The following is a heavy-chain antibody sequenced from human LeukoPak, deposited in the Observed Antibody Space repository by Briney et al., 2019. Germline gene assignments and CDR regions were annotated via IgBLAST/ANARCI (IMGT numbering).Heavy chain of an antibody. CDR3: PRDVIMGDDQGWFDP. J-gene: IGHJ5*02. CDR2: IKPKRGGK. V-gene: IGHV1-2*02. D-gene: IGHD3-16*01. Sequence: GASVNVSCKSCGYTFSDYVIHGVRQPRGKGLEGMGWIKPKRGGKNYVRKFQGRVTMARDTSINTVYMELCSCNSNATAMYYCPRDVIMGDDQGWFDPWGKGTLATV. CDR1: GYTFSDYV.